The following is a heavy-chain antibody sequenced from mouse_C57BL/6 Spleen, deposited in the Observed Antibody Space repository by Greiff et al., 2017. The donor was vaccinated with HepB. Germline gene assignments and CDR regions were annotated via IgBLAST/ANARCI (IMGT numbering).Heavy chain of an antibody. J-gene: IGHJ2*01. CDR3: ARRRMALDY. CDR2: INPGSGGT. V-gene: IGHV1-54*01. D-gene: IGHD2-3*01. CDR1: GYAFTNYL. Sequence: QVQLKQSGAELVRPGTSVKVSCKASGYAFTNYLIEWVKQRPGQGLEWIGVINPGSGGTNYNEKFKGKATLTADKSSSTAYMQLSSLTSEDSAVYFCARRRMALDYWGQGTTLTVSS.